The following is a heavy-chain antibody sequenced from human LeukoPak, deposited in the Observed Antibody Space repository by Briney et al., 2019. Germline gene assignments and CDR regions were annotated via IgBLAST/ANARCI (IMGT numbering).Heavy chain of an antibody. J-gene: IGHJ6*02. CDR2: IYTSGST. CDR3: ASTRKGSSGWYQYYGMDV. V-gene: IGHV4-4*07. Sequence: SETLSLTCTVSGGSISSYYWSWIRQPAGKGLEWIGRIYTSGSTNYNPSLKSRVTMSADTSKNQFSLKLSSVTAADTAVYYCASTRKGSSGWYQYYGMDVWGQGTTVTVSS. CDR1: GGSISSYY. D-gene: IGHD6-19*01.